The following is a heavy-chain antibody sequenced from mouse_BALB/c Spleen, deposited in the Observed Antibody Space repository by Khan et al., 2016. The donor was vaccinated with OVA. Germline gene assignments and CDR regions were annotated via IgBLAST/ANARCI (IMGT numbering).Heavy chain of an antibody. V-gene: IGHV2-9*02. CDR1: GFSLSNYG. CDR2: IWSGGST. D-gene: IGHD1-3*01. CDR3: ARAFYNGAWFAY. Sequence: VQLQESGPGLVAPSQTLSITCTVSGFSLSNYGVHWVRQPPGKGLEWLGVIWSGGSTNHNSAPISRLSISTDDSSSQAFLKMNSLQTEDTAMYYCARAFYNGAWFAYWGQGTLVTVSA. J-gene: IGHJ3*01.